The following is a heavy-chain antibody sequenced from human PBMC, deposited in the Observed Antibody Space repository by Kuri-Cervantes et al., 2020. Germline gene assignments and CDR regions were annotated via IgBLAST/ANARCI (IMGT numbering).Heavy chain of an antibody. CDR2: ISGSGDST. J-gene: IGHJ3*02. D-gene: IGHD6-19*01. CDR3: AKAADLEQWPDAFDI. CDR1: GFTFSNSD. Sequence: GESLKISCAASGFTFSNSDMNWVRQAPGKGLEWVSAISGSGDSTYYADSVKGRFTVSRDNSKNTLYLQMNSLRAEDTAVYYCAKAADLEQWPDAFDIWGQGTMVTVSS. V-gene: IGHV3-23*01.